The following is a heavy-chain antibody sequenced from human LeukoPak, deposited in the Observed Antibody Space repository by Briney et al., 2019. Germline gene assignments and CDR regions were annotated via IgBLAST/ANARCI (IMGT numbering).Heavy chain of an antibody. CDR1: GGSISSGSYY. CDR2: IYISGST. V-gene: IGHV4-61*02. Sequence: SQTLSLTCTVSGGSISSGSYYWSWIRQPAGKGLEWIGRIYISGSTNYNPSLKSRVTISVDTSKNQFSLKLSSVTAADTAVYYCAREVGYYDILTGYLEPYMDVWGKGTTVTVSS. CDR3: AREVGYYDILTGYLEPYMDV. D-gene: IGHD3-9*01. J-gene: IGHJ6*03.